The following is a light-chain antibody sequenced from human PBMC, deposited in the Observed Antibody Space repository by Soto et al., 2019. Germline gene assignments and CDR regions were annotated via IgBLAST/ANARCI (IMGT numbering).Light chain of an antibody. V-gene: IGKV3-15*01. Sequence: EIMMTQSPGTLSVSPGEGATLSCTASQSVNLNLAWYQQKPGQPPRLLLYGASTRATGIPVRFRGSGYGTEFPFPITSRQSKDSADYYCHQYNSWPRGTFGPGTKVEI. J-gene: IGKJ3*01. CDR3: HQYNSWPRGT. CDR2: GAS. CDR1: QSVNLN.